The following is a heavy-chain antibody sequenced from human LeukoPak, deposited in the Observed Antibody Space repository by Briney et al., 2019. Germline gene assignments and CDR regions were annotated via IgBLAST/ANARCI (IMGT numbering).Heavy chain of an antibody. CDR2: IKSKIDGGTT. CDR1: GFTFSSYA. D-gene: IGHD3-22*01. J-gene: IGHJ5*02. CDR3: TTAFAHYDTFRFDP. Sequence: GGSLRLSCAASGFTFSSYAMNWVRQAPGKGPEWVGRIKSKIDGGTTDYAAPVKGRFTISRDDSKNTLYLQMSSLKTEDTAVYYCTTAFAHYDTFRFDPWGQGTLVTVSS. V-gene: IGHV3-15*07.